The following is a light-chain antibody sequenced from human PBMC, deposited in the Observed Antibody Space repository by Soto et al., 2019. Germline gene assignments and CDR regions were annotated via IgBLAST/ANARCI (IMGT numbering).Light chain of an antibody. CDR3: SSYTSSSTLV. Sequence: QSVLTQPASVSESPGQPITFSCTGPSSDVGGYNYVSWYQQHPGKAPKLMIYDVSNRPSGVSNRFSGSKSGNTASLTISGLQAEDEADYYCSSYTSSSTLVFGTGTKVTVL. V-gene: IGLV2-14*01. CDR2: DVS. J-gene: IGLJ1*01. CDR1: SSDVGGYNY.